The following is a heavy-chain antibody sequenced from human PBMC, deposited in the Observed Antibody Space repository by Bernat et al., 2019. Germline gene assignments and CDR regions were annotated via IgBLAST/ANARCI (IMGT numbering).Heavy chain of an antibody. CDR2: IWYDGSNK. CDR3: ARGGSKLWFGGLLLDY. J-gene: IGHJ4*02. D-gene: IGHD3-10*01. Sequence: QVQLVESGGGVVQPGRSLRLSCAASGFTFSSYGMHWVRQAPGKGLEWVAVIWYDGSNKYYADSVKGRFTISRDNSKNTLYLQMNSLRAEDTAVYYCARGGSKLWFGGLLLDYWGQGTLVTVSS. V-gene: IGHV3-33*01. CDR1: GFTFSSYG.